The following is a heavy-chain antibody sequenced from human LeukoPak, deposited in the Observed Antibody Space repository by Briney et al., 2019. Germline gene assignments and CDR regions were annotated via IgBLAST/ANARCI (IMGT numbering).Heavy chain of an antibody. D-gene: IGHD2-21*02. J-gene: IGHJ4*02. CDR1: GYSFNIYR. V-gene: IGHV5-51*04. CDR2: FDGGDCDT. CDR3: ARARGCNSGDCYADY. Sequence: ESLKIACNGSGYSFNIYRIGCLRHMLDKGLECQRLFDGGDCDTRYSPSFQGQVTISADKPISPAYLQWSSLKASDSAMYYCARARGCNSGDCYADYWGQGTLVTVSS.